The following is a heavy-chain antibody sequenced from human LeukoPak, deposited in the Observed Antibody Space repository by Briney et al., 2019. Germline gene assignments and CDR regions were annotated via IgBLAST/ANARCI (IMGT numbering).Heavy chain of an antibody. Sequence: GASVKVSCKASGYTFTSYAMHWVRQAPGQGLEWMGWISAYSGNTNYVQKFQGRVTMTTDTSTSTAYMELRSLRSDDTAVYYCAREGGGELLMDYWGQGTLVTVSS. CDR2: ISAYSGNT. V-gene: IGHV1-18*01. D-gene: IGHD1-26*01. J-gene: IGHJ4*02. CDR1: GYTFTSYA. CDR3: AREGGGELLMDY.